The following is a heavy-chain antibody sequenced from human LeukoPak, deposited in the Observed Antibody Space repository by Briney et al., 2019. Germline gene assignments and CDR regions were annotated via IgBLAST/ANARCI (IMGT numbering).Heavy chain of an antibody. J-gene: IGHJ4*02. CDR1: GFTFSTYA. D-gene: IGHD3-22*01. V-gene: IGHV3-23*01. CDR3: AKDADISVELVVITSFDS. CDR2: ISGTGGST. Sequence: PGGSLRLSCAASGFTFSTYAMTWVRQAPGKGLEWVSLISGTGGSTYYADSVKGRFTISRDNSKNTLYLQMNSLRAEDTALYYCAKDADISVELVVITSFDSWGQGTLVTVSS.